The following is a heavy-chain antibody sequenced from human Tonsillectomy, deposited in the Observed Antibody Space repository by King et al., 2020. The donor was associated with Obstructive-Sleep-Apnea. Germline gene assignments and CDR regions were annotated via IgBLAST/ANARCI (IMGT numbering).Heavy chain of an antibody. J-gene: IGHJ4*02. V-gene: IGHV3-23*04. CDR2: ISGSGGIT. CDR3: AKGYCTNGVCYFDY. CDR1: GFTFSSYA. Sequence: VQLVESGGGLVQPGGSLRLSCAASGFTFSSYAMSWVRQAPGKGLEWVSSISGSGGITNYADSVKGRFTISRDNSKNPLYLQMNSLRDEETAVYYCAKGYCTNGVCYFDYWGQGTLVTVSS. D-gene: IGHD2-8*01.